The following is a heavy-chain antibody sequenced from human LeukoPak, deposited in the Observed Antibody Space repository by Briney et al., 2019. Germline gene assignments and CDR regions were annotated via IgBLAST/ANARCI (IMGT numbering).Heavy chain of an antibody. CDR2: IYPGDSDT. J-gene: IGHJ6*03. CDR3: AGHEALTVTTRSGVMGPHGFYMDV. V-gene: IGHV5-51*01. CDR1: GYSFTSYW. D-gene: IGHD4-11*01. Sequence: GESLKISCKGSGYSFTSYWIGWVRQMPGKGLEWMGIIYPGDSDTRYSPSFQGQVTISADKSISTAYLQWSSLKASDTAMYYCAGHEALTVTTRSGVMGPHGFYMDVWGKGTTVTVSS.